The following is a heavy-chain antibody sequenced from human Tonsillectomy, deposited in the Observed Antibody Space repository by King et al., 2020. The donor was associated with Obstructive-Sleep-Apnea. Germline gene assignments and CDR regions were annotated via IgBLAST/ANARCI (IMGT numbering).Heavy chain of an antibody. CDR2: VNSDGSTT. D-gene: IGHD6-13*01. V-gene: IGHV3-74*01. Sequence: VQLVESGGGLVQPXGSLRLXXAAXXXXXSGXXVFXVRQVPGKGLVWVSXVNSDGSTTNYADSVKGRFTISRDNAKNTLYLQMNSLRADDTAVYYCAKYSSSWHSLDYWGXGTLVTVSX. J-gene: IGHJ4*02. CDR3: AKYSSSWHSLDY. CDR1: XXXXSGXX.